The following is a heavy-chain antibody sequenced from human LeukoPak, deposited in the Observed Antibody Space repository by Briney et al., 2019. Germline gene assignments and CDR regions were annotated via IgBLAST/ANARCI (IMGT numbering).Heavy chain of an antibody. CDR3: ASRLRERFDS. J-gene: IGHJ4*02. CDR2: LYPGDSDT. Sequence: GESLKISCKVPGSTFPNSWIAGVRQIPGKGREWLGILYPGDSDTRYSPSFQGQVTISADKSISTAYLQWSSLKASDTAMYYCASRLRERFDSWGQGTLVTVSS. CDR1: GSTFPNSW. V-gene: IGHV5-51*01. D-gene: IGHD5-12*01.